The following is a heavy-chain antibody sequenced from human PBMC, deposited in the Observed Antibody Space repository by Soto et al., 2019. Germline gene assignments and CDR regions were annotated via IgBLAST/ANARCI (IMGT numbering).Heavy chain of an antibody. CDR2: IGGAGSNI. D-gene: IGHD3-22*01. CDR1: GFTFSEYA. V-gene: IGHV3-23*01. Sequence: PGGSLRLSCAASGFTFSEYAMTWVRQAPGKGLEWVSVIGGAGSNIYYADSVEGRFTVSRDDSKNTLYLRMDSLRVEDTAVYYCARLVGYYDSSGHPLSGFGMDVWGQGTTVTVSS. CDR3: ARLVGYYDSSGHPLSGFGMDV. J-gene: IGHJ6*02.